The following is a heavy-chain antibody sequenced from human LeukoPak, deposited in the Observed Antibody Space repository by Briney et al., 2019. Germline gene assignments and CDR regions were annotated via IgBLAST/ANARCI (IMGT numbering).Heavy chain of an antibody. Sequence: SETLSLTCAVYGGSFSGYYWSWIRQPPGKGLEWIGSIYFGGSTYYNPSLKSRVTISVDTSKNQFSLNLSSVTAADTAVYYCATSYCTSTSCARGYFDYWGQGTLVTVSS. J-gene: IGHJ4*02. V-gene: IGHV4-34*01. CDR1: GGSFSGYY. CDR3: ATSYCTSTSCARGYFDY. CDR2: IYFGGST. D-gene: IGHD2-2*01.